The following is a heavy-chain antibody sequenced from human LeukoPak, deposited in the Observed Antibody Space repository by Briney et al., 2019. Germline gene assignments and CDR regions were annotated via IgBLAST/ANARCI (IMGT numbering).Heavy chain of an antibody. CDR3: ARGRTIKDTAMGY. V-gene: IGHV4-61*01. CDR2: IYYSGST. Sequence: PSETLSLTCTVSGGSISSGSYYWSWIRQPPGKGLEWIGYIYYSGSTNYNPSLKSRVTISVDTSKNQFSLKLSSVTAADTAVYYCARGRTIKDTAMGYWGQGTLVTVSS. D-gene: IGHD5-18*01. J-gene: IGHJ4*02. CDR1: GGSISSGSYY.